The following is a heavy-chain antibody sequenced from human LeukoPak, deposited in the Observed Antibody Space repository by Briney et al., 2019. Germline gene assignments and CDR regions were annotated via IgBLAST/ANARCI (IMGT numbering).Heavy chain of an antibody. CDR1: GFSFRSHG. CDR3: ARGPGIAAAGTGFYYFDY. Sequence: PGGSLRLSCAASGFSFRSHGMNWVRQAPGKGLEWVSGISPRGDITYYADSVKGRFTISRDNSKNTLYLQMNSLRAEDTAVYYCARGPGIAAAGTGFYYFDYWGQGTLVTVSS. J-gene: IGHJ4*02. D-gene: IGHD6-13*01. CDR2: ISPRGDIT. V-gene: IGHV3-23*01.